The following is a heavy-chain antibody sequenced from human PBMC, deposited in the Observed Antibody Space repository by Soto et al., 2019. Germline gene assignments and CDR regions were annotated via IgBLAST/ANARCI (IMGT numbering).Heavy chain of an antibody. CDR2: IPQDGVDG. CDR1: GFTFSMYS. D-gene: IGHD2-21*02. J-gene: IGHJ6*02. Sequence: GVSMRLSCEVSGFTFSMYSMSWARQSPGKGLEWVAKIPQDGVDGHYADSVKGRFTISRDNGKNSLYLQLNNRRAEDTAVYYCARDHLILPAHDFFYGSDVWGRGATVTVSS. CDR3: ARDHLILPAHDFFYGSDV. V-gene: IGHV3-7*03.